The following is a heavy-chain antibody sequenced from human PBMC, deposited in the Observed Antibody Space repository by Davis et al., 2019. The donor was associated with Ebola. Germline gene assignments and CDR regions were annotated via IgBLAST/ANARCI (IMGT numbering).Heavy chain of an antibody. CDR2: IYYSGST. Sequence: PSETLSLTCTVSGGSISSYYWSWIRQPPGKGLEWIGYIYYSGSTNYNPSLKSRVTTSVDTSKNQFSLKLSSVTAADTAVYYCARDLRSSSGGYGFNWFDPWGQGTLVTVSS. CDR3: ARDLRSSSGGYGFNWFDP. J-gene: IGHJ5*02. V-gene: IGHV4-59*01. D-gene: IGHD6-19*01. CDR1: GGSISSYY.